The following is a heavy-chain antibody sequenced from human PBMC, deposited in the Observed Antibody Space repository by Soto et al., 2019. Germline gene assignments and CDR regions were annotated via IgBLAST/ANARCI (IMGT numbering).Heavy chain of an antibody. CDR1: GFTFSSYG. V-gene: IGHV3-33*01. CDR3: AREPQLPPDSAYFRMVV. CDR2: IWYDGSNK. D-gene: IGHD2-2*01. Sequence: QVQLVESGGGVVQPGRSLRLSCAASGFTFSSYGMHWVRQAPGKGLEWVAVIWYDGSNKYYADSVKGRFTISRDNSKNTAYLQLISLMVEDTDVYYCAREPQLPPDSAYFRMVVLGPGSTVTVS. J-gene: IGHJ6*02.